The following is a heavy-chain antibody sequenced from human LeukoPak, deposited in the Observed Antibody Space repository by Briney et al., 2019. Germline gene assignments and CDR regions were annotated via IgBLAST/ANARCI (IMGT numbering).Heavy chain of an antibody. J-gene: IGHJ4*02. V-gene: IGHV3-48*01. CDR2: ITSDRNTI. Sequence: GGSLRLSCAASGFDFSVYSMSWVRQAPGKGLEWISYITSDRNTIYYADSVRGRFTISRDNAKKSVYLELSNLRADDTAMYYCARSTEWFADYWGQGTLVTVSS. D-gene: IGHD3-3*01. CDR3: ARSTEWFADY. CDR1: GFDFSVYS.